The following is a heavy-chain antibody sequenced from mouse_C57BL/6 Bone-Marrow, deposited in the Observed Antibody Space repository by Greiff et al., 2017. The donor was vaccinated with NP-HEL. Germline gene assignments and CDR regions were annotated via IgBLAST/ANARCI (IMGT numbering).Heavy chain of an antibody. J-gene: IGHJ1*03. Sequence: QVQLQQPGAELVKPGASVKLSCKASGYTFTSYWMHWVKQRPGRGLEWIGRIDPNSGGTKSNEKFKSKATLTVAKPYCTAYLQLSSLTSEDAAVYDCARCGYYYGSRDWYFDVWGTGTTVTVSS. V-gene: IGHV1-72*01. D-gene: IGHD1-1*01. CDR2: IDPNSGGT. CDR3: ARCGYYYGSRDWYFDV. CDR1: GYTFTSYW.